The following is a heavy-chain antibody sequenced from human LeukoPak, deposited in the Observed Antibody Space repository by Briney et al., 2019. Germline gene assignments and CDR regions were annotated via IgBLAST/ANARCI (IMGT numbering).Heavy chain of an antibody. Sequence: GASVKVSCKASGYTFTSYDINWVRQATGQGLEWMGWMNPNSGNTGYAQKFQGRVTITRNTSISTAYMELSSLRSEDTAVYYCARDRQSGPMYSSSWYENYWGQGTLVTVSS. CDR2: MNPNSGNT. J-gene: IGHJ4*02. CDR1: GYTFTSYD. V-gene: IGHV1-8*03. D-gene: IGHD6-13*01. CDR3: ARDRQSGPMYSSSWYENY.